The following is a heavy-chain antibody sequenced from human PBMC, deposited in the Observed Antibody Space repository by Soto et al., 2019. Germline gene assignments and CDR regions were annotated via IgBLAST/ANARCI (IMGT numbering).Heavy chain of an antibody. V-gene: IGHV1-69*13. Sequence: VASVKVSCKASGGTFSSYAISWVRQAPGQGLEWMGGIIPIFGTANYAQKFQGRVTITADESTSTAYMELSSLRSEDTAVYYCARDLPRYCSGGSCYSSAYYYYGMDVWG. CDR2: IIPIFGTA. J-gene: IGHJ6*02. CDR3: ARDLPRYCSGGSCYSSAYYYYGMDV. D-gene: IGHD2-15*01. CDR1: GGTFSSYA.